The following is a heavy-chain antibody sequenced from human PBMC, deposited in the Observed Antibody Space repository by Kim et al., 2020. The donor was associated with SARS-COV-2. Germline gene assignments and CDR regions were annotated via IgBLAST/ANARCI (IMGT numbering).Heavy chain of an antibody. Sequence: GGSLRLSCAASGFTFSDYYMSWIRQAPGKGLEWVSFISSSGSFVYYAGSVKGRFTISRDNAKHSLYLEMNSLRAEDTAVYYCARSRGYGGYDPDYWGQGTLVTVSS. V-gene: IGHV3-11*01. CDR1: GFTFSDYY. D-gene: IGHD5-12*01. CDR2: ISSSGSFV. J-gene: IGHJ4*02. CDR3: ARSRGYGGYDPDY.